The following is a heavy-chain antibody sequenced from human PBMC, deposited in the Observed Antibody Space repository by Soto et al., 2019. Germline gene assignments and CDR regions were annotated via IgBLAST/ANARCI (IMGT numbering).Heavy chain of an antibody. CDR1: GGRCAAYG. D-gene: IGHD3-22*01. J-gene: IGHJ4*02. CDR2: IYPGDSDT. CDR3: ARQFDQDSSGYYFGY. Sequence: AGESLRIWCKGSGGRCAAYGGGWVRQMPGKGLEWMGIIYPGDSDTRYSPSFQGQVTISADKSISTAYLQWSSLKASDTAMYYCARQFDQDSSGYYFGYWGQGTLVTVSS. V-gene: IGHV5-51*01.